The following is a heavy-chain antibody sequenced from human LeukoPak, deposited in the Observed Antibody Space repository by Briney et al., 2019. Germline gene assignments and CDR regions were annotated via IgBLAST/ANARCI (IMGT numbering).Heavy chain of an antibody. J-gene: IGHJ2*01. Sequence: GGSLRLSCEVSGFIFSEYWMHWVRQGPGRGLEWVSRISKDANGIHYAGSVEGRFTISRDNARNKVFLHMNNLRVEDTAVYYCVREAPLAGDWYFDRWGRGSLVTVSS. CDR1: GFIFSEYW. V-gene: IGHV3-74*01. CDR2: ISKDANGI. D-gene: IGHD6-19*01. CDR3: VREAPLAGDWYFDR.